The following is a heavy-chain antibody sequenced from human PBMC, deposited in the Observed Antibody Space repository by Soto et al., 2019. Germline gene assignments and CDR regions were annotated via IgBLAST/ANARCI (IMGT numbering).Heavy chain of an antibody. V-gene: IGHV1-69*06. CDR1: GGTFSSYA. J-gene: IGHJ5*02. D-gene: IGHD2-2*01. CDR2: IIPIFGTA. CDR3: ARGWEDIVVVPAARLADNWFDP. Sequence: QVQLVQSGAEVKKPGSSVKVSCKASGGTFSSYAISWVRQAPGQGLEWMGGIIPIFGTANYAQKFQGRVTITADKSTSKAYMELSSLGSEDTAVYYCARGWEDIVVVPAARLADNWFDPWGEGTLVTVSA.